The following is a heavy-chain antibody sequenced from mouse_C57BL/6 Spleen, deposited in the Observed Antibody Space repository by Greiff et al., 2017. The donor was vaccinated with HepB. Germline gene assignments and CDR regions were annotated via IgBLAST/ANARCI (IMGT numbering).Heavy chain of an antibody. Sequence: QVQLQQPGAELVMPGASVKLSCKASGYTFTSYWMHWVKQRPGQGLEWIGEIDPSDSYTNYNQKFKGKSTLTVDKSSSTAYMQRSSLTSEDSAVYYCALDLTRTSDYWGQGTTLTVSS. CDR3: ALDLTRTSDY. CDR2: IDPSDSYT. CDR1: GYTFTSYW. J-gene: IGHJ2*01. V-gene: IGHV1-69*01. D-gene: IGHD4-1*01.